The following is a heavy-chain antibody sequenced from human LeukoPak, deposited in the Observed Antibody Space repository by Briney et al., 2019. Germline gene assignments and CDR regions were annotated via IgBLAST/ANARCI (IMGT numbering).Heavy chain of an antibody. V-gene: IGHV4-39*01. CDR1: GGSISTSTTYY. J-gene: IGHJ3*02. Sequence: SQTLSLTCTVSGGSISTSTTYYWGWIRQPPGKGLEWIGSIYYSGSTYYNPSLKSRVTISVDTSKNQFSLKLSSVTAADTAVYYCARYAADPYYDSMGDIWGQGTMVTVSS. CDR3: ARYAADPYYDSMGDI. D-gene: IGHD3-22*01. CDR2: IYYSGST.